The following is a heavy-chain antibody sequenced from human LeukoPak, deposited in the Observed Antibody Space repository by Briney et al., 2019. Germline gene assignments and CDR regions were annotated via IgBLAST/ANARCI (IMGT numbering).Heavy chain of an antibody. V-gene: IGHV3-30*18. CDR1: GFTFSSYG. J-gene: IGHJ5*02. Sequence: GGSLRLSCAASGFTFSSYGMHWVRQAPGKGLEWVAVISYDGSNKYYAGSVKGRFTISRDNSKNTLYLQMNSLRAEDTAVYYCAKGLTIFGLPEGNWFDPWGQGTLVTVSS. D-gene: IGHD3-3*01. CDR3: AKGLTIFGLPEGNWFDP. CDR2: ISYDGSNK.